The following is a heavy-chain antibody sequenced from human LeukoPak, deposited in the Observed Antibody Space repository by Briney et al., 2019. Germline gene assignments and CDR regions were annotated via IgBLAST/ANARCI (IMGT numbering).Heavy chain of an antibody. Sequence: GGSLGLSYAASGFTFSTYAMSWVRQAPGKGLDWFSTISDGGSDTHYADSVKGRFTISRDDSKNTLYLQMNSLRAEDTAVYYCAKALYGDYGRFDYWGQGTLVTVSS. J-gene: IGHJ4*02. CDR3: AKALYGDYGRFDY. CDR2: ISDGGSDT. D-gene: IGHD4-17*01. V-gene: IGHV3-23*01. CDR1: GFTFSTYA.